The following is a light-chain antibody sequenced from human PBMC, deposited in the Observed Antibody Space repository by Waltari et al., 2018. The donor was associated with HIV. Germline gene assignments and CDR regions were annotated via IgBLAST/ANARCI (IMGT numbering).Light chain of an antibody. V-gene: IGKV3-15*01. CDR2: GAS. Sequence: DIVMTQSPATLSVPPGERVTLACTACQNVITNLAWYLQKPGQAPRLLIYGASTRATGIQPRFSGGGSGTEFTLTVGSLQSEDFTFYYCQQYNKWPRTFGQGTKVEVK. J-gene: IGKJ1*01. CDR1: QNVITN. CDR3: QQYNKWPRT.